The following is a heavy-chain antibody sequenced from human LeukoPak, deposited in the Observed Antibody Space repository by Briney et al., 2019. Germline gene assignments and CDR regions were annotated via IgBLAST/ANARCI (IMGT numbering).Heavy chain of an antibody. CDR2: MNPKSGNT. J-gene: IGHJ4*02. D-gene: IGHD3-10*01. CDR3: ARVFGSGSYDFDY. Sequence: ASVKVSCKASGYTFTNYGISWVRQAPGQGLEWMGWMNPKSGNTDYAQKFKGRVTMTRNTSISTAYMELSSLRSEDTAVYYCARVFGSGSYDFDYWGQGALGTVSS. V-gene: IGHV1-8*02. CDR1: GYTFTNYG.